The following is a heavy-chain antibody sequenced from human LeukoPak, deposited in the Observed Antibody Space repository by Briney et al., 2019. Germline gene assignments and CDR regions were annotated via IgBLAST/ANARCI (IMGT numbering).Heavy chain of an antibody. CDR2: INAGNGNT. V-gene: IGHV1-3*03. CDR1: GYTFTSYA. CDR3: ARVEGDFWSGYYWWSDP. J-gene: IGHJ5*02. D-gene: IGHD3-3*01. Sequence: ASVKVSCKASGYTFTSYAMHWVRQAPGQRLEWMGWINAGNGNTKYSQEFQGRVTITRDTSASTAYVELSSLRSEDTAVYYCARVEGDFWSGYYWWSDPWGQGTLVTVSS.